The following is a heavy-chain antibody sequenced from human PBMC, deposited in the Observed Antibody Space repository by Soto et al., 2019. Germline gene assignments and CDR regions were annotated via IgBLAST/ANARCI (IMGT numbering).Heavy chain of an antibody. D-gene: IGHD2-2*01. CDR2: INANSGGT. V-gene: IGHV1-2*04. CDR3: ARGGEVPAAPAMYNWFDP. J-gene: IGHJ5*02. Sequence: ASAKVSCKAPGYTFSAYYIHWVRQAPGQGHEWMGWINANSGGTNYAQKFQGWVTMTRDTSISTAYMELSRLRSDDTAVYYCARGGEVPAAPAMYNWFDPWGQGTLVTVSS. CDR1: GYTFSAYY.